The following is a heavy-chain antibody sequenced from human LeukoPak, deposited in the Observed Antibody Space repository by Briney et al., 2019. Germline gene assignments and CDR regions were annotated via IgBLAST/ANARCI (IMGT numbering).Heavy chain of an antibody. D-gene: IGHD3-9*01. Sequence: SETLSLTCTVSGGSISSYYWSWIRQPPGKGLEWIGYIYTSGSTNYNPSLKSRVTISVDTSKNQFSLKLSSVTAADTAVYYCARAPRGYFDWLFWMGAFDIWGQGTMVTVSS. CDR3: ARAPRGYFDWLFWMGAFDI. CDR2: IYTSGST. V-gene: IGHV4-4*09. J-gene: IGHJ3*02. CDR1: GGSISSYY.